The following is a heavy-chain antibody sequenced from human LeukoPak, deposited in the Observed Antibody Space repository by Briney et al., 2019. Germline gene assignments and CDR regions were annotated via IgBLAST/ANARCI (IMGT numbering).Heavy chain of an antibody. CDR2: ISSSGSTI. V-gene: IGHV3-48*03. D-gene: IGHD5-18*01. CDR1: GFTFSSYE. J-gene: IGHJ4*02. Sequence: GGSLRLSCAASGFTFSSYEMNWVRQAPGKGLEWVSYISSSGSTIYYADSVKGRFTISRDNAKNSLYLQMNSLRVEDTAVYYCARVSSALVAAFDYWGQGTLVTVSS. CDR3: ARVSSALVAAFDY.